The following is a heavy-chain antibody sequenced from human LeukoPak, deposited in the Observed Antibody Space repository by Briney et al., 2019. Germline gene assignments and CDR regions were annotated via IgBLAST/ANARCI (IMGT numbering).Heavy chain of an antibody. CDR2: IYHSGST. D-gene: IGHD2-2*01. CDR1: GYSISSGYY. CDR3: ARQFCSSTSCSYNWFDP. V-gene: IGHV4-38-2*01. Sequence: SETLSLTCAVSGYSISSGYYWGWIRQLPGKGLEWIGSIYHSGSTYYNPSLKSRVTISVDTSKNQFSLKLSSVTAADTAVYYCARQFCSSTSCSYNWFDPWGQGTLVTVSS. J-gene: IGHJ5*02.